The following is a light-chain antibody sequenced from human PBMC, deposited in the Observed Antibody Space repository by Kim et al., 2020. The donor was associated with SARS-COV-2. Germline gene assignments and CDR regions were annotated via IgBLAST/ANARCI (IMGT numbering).Light chain of an antibody. V-gene: IGLV2-14*01. J-gene: IGLJ3*02. Sequence: GQSITISCTGTRSDVGGYNYVSWYQQHPGKAPKLMIYEVNNRPSGISNRFSGSKSGNTASLTISGLQAEDEADYYCSSYASSISWVFGGGTQLTVL. CDR1: RSDVGGYNY. CDR3: SSYASSISWV. CDR2: EVN.